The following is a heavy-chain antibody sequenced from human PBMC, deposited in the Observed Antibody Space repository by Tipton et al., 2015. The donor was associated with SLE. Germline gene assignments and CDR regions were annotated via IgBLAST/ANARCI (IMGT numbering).Heavy chain of an antibody. Sequence: TLSLTCTVSGGSISSHYWSWIRQPPGKGLEWIGYIYYSGSTNYNPSLKSRVTISVDTSKNQFSLKLSSVTAADTAVNYCARSSGWYADWFDPWGQGTLVTVSS. CDR3: ARSSGWYADWFDP. J-gene: IGHJ5*02. V-gene: IGHV4-59*11. D-gene: IGHD6-19*01. CDR2: IYYSGST. CDR1: GGSISSHY.